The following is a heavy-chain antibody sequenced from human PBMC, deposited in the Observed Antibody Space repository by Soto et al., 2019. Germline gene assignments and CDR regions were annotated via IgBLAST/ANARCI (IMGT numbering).Heavy chain of an antibody. Sequence: QVQLVQSGPEVRKPGASVKLSCKASGYTFTAYYIHWVRQAPGQGLDWLGLINPSAARMTYAQTFQGRVTMTRDTSTSTVYMELSSLKSQDTAVYYCARGVGSSSSLRLVNYYYAMDVWGHGTTVTVSS. V-gene: IGHV1-46*01. CDR2: INPSAARM. J-gene: IGHJ6*02. CDR1: GYTFTAYY. CDR3: ARGVGSSSSLRLVNYYYAMDV. D-gene: IGHD6-6*01.